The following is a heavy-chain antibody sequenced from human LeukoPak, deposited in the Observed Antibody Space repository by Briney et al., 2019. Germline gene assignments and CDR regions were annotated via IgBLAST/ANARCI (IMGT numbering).Heavy chain of an antibody. J-gene: IGHJ4*02. CDR2: VHYSGSA. CDR1: GDSISTGGYY. V-gene: IGHV4-31*03. D-gene: IGHD6-19*01. CDR3: ARRSSSGWYGARAFDY. Sequence: SETLSLTCTVYGDSISTGGYYWNWIRQHPGEGLEWIGFVHYSGSAYYNPSLKSRLIISVDTSKNQFSVRLSSVTAADTAVYYCARRSSSGWYGARAFDYWGQGTLVTVSS.